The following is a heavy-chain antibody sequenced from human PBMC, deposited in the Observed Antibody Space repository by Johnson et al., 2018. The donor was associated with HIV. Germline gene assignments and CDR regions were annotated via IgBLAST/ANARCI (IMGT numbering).Heavy chain of an antibody. CDR3: ARGLGSRSAFDI. V-gene: IGHV3-30*14. CDR2: ISDDGSNK. J-gene: IGHJ3*02. D-gene: IGHD2-2*01. CDR1: GFSFSRYV. Sequence: QVQLVESGGGVVQPGRSLRLSCAASGFSFSRYVMHWVRQAPGKGLEWVAVISDDGSNKYYGDSVKGRFTISRDNSKNTLYLQMNSVRAEDTAVYYCARGLGSRSAFDIWGQGTMVTVSS.